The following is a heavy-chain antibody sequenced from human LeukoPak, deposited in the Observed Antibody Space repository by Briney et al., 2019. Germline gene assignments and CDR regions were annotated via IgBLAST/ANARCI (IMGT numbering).Heavy chain of an antibody. CDR3: ATTYYYDSSGYRFDY. J-gene: IGHJ4*02. D-gene: IGHD3-22*01. CDR2: IYHSGST. CDR1: GYSISSDYY. Sequence: SETLSLTCTVSGYSISSDYYWGWIRQPPGKGLEWIGSIYHSGSTYYNPSLKTRVTISVDTSKNQFSLKLSSVTAADTAVYYCATTYYYDSSGYRFDYWGQGTLVTVSS. V-gene: IGHV4-38-2*02.